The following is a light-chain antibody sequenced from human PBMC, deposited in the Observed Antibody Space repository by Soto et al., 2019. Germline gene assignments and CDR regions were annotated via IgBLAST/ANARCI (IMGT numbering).Light chain of an antibody. Sequence: DIVMTQSPDSLAVSLGERATINCKSSQSVLKSSNNLNYLGWYRQKPGQPPKVLIYWASTRASGVPERFSGSGSGTDFALPISSQQAEDVAVYYCQQYLSSPFTFGHGTNVEI. CDR2: WAS. CDR3: QQYLSSPFT. J-gene: IGKJ2*01. CDR1: QSVLKSSNNLNY. V-gene: IGKV4-1*01.